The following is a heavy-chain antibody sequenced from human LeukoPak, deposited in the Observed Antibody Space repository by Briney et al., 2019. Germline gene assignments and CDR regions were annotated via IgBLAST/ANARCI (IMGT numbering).Heavy chain of an antibody. V-gene: IGHV4-59*01. CDR2: IYYSGST. CDR3: ARGYCSSTSCYIPIDY. J-gene: IGHJ4*02. D-gene: IGHD2-2*02. CDR1: GGSISSYY. Sequence: SETLSLTCTVSGGSISSYYWSWIRQPPGKGLEWIGYIYYSGSTNYNPSLKSRVTISVDTSQNQFSLKLSSVTAADTAVYYCARGYCSSTSCYIPIDYWGQGTLVTVSS.